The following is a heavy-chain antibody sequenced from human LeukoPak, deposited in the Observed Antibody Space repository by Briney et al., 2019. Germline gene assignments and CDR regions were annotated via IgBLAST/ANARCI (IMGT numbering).Heavy chain of an antibody. CDR1: GYRFSSYW. Sequence: HGESLKISCKGSGYRFSSYWIGWVRQMPGKGLEWMGIIYPGDSETRYSPSFQGQVTISAEKSISTAYLQWSSLKASDTAMYYCVRALGYCSSGSCYYYDYWGQGTLVTVSS. V-gene: IGHV5-51*01. CDR2: IYPGDSET. CDR3: VRALGYCSSGSCYYYDY. D-gene: IGHD2-15*01. J-gene: IGHJ4*02.